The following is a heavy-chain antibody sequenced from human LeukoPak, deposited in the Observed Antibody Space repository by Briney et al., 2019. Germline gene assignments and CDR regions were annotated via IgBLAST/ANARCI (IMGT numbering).Heavy chain of an antibody. V-gene: IGHV5-51*01. CDR3: ARPTGGWLPSYYFDY. CDR2: IYPVDSDT. J-gene: IGHJ4*02. D-gene: IGHD6-19*01. CDR1: GYSFTSSW. Sequence: GESLKISCKGSGYSFTSSWIGWVRQMPGKGLEWVGIIYPVDSDTRYSPSFQGQVTISADKSISTAYLQWSSLKASDTAMYYCARPTGGWLPSYYFDYWGQGTLVTVSS.